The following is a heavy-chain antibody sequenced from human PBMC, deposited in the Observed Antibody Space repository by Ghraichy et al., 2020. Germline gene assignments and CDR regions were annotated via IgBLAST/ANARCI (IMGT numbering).Heavy chain of an antibody. CDR2: IYYSGST. J-gene: IGHJ4*01. V-gene: IGHV4-59*08. CDR3: ARHGYTMVRGGNFDY. Sequence: SCTVSGGSISSYYWSWIRQPPGKGLEWIGYIYYSGSTNYNPSLKSRVTISVDTSKNQFSLKLSSVTAADTAVYYCARHGYTMVRGGNFDYWGQEPWSPSPQ. D-gene: IGHD3-10*01. CDR1: GGSISSYY.